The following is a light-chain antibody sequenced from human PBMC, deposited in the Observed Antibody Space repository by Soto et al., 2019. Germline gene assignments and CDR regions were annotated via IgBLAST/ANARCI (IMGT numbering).Light chain of an antibody. CDR3: QSSDSRLSGQDV. J-gene: IGLJ1*01. CDR2: GDS. V-gene: IGLV1-40*01. CDR1: SSNIGAGYH. Sequence: QSVLTQPPSVSGAPGQSVTISCTGSSSNIGAGYHVHWYQQLPGAAPKLLIFGDSNRPSGVPDRFSGSKSGTSASLAITGVQPDDEADYYCQSSDSRLSGQDVFGTGKKVIV.